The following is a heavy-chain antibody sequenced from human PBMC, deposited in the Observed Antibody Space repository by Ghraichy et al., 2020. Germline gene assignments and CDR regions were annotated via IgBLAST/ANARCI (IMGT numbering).Heavy chain of an antibody. D-gene: IGHD4-11*01. V-gene: IGHV3-33*01. Sequence: GESLNISCAGSGFIFSAYGMHWVRQAPGKGLEWVALIFHDSSTKYYADSVKGRFTISRDNSRNTLYLQMNNLRGDDTAVYYCVRGHPESQYSVDYWGQGTLVAVSS. CDR3: VRGHPESQYSVDY. CDR2: IFHDSSTK. CDR1: GFIFSAYG. J-gene: IGHJ4*01.